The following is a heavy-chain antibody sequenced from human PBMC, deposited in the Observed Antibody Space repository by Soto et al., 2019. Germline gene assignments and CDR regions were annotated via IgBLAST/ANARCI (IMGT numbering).Heavy chain of an antibody. V-gene: IGHV4-39*01. Sequence: PSETLSLTCTVSGGSISTSSYYWGWIRQPPGKGLEWIGNIYYSGNAYYNPSLKSRVTISVDTSKNQFSLKLSSVTAADTAVYYCARHFPLGDGPGYFDWFTHYYYYMDVWGKGTTVTVSS. D-gene: IGHD3-9*01. J-gene: IGHJ6*03. CDR2: IYYSGNA. CDR1: GGSISTSSYY. CDR3: ARHFPLGDGPGYFDWFTHYYYYMDV.